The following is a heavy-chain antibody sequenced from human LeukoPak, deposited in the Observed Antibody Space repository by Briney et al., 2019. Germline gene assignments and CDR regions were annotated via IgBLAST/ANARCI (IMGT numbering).Heavy chain of an antibody. CDR1: GGSISSYY. D-gene: IGHD5-12*01. CDR3: ARDREWLRFAFDI. Sequence: SETLSLTCTVSGGSISSYYWSWIRQPPGKGLEWIGYIYYSGSTNYNPSLKSRVTISVDTSKNQFSLKLTSVTAADTAVYYCARDREWLRFAFDIWGQGTKVTVSS. J-gene: IGHJ3*02. CDR2: IYYSGST. V-gene: IGHV4-59*08.